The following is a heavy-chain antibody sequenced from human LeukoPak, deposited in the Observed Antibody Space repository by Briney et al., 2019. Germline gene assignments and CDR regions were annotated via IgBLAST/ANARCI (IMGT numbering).Heavy chain of an antibody. Sequence: GGSLRLSCIASGFSFSNYNINWVRQAPGKGLEWVSSISGSSSHIHYGDPVKGRFTISRDNSKNTLYLQMNSLRAEDTAVYYCAKGSRDSSGWYRDYWGQGTLVTVSS. D-gene: IGHD6-19*01. CDR1: GFSFSNYN. CDR3: AKGSRDSSGWYRDY. CDR2: ISGSSSHI. J-gene: IGHJ4*02. V-gene: IGHV3-21*04.